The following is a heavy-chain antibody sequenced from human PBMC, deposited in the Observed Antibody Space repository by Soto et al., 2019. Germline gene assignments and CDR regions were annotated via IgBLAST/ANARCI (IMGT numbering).Heavy chain of an antibody. J-gene: IGHJ5*02. D-gene: IGHD3-9*01. Sequence: SETLSLTCTVSGGSISSSSYYWGWIRQPPGKGLEWIGSIYYSGSTYYNPSLKSRVTISVDTSKNQFSLKLSSVTAADTAMYYCARVKGYDILTGLNWFDPWGQGTLVTVSS. CDR3: ARVKGYDILTGLNWFDP. CDR1: GGSISSSSYY. CDR2: IYYSGST. V-gene: IGHV4-39*01.